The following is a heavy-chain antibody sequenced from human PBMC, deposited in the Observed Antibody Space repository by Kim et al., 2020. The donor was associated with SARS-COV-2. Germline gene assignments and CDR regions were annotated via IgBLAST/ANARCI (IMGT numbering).Heavy chain of an antibody. CDR2: ISAYNGNT. V-gene: IGHV1-18*04. Sequence: ASVKVSCKASGYTFTSYGISWVRQAPGQGLEWMGWISAYNGNTNYAQKLQGRVTMTTDTSTSTAYMELRSLRSDDTAVYYCARDLRRYYYYYGMDVWGQGTTVTVSS. J-gene: IGHJ6*02. CDR3: ARDLRRYYYYYGMDV. CDR1: GYTFTSYG.